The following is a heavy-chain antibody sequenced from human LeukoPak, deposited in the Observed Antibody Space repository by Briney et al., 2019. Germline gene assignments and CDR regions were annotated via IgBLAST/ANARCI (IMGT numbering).Heavy chain of an antibody. CDR1: GFTFSSYW. J-gene: IGHJ4*02. CDR2: IKEDGSKE. CDR3: ARWNWFPDY. D-gene: IGHD1-7*01. V-gene: IGHV3-7*01. Sequence: PGGSLRLSCAASGFTFSSYWMTWVRQAPGKGPEWVANIKEDGSKEYYVDSVKGRFTISRDNAKTSLYLQMNSLRADDTAVYYCARWNWFPDYWGQGTLVTVSS.